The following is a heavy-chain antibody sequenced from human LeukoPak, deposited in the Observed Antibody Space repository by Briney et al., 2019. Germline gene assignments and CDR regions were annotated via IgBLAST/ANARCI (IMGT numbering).Heavy chain of an antibody. D-gene: IGHD3-16*01. J-gene: IGHJ5*02. V-gene: IGHV3-48*04. CDR1: GFTFISYA. Sequence: PGGSLRLSCAASGFTFISYAMSWVRQAPGKGLEWVSYISSSGSTIYYADSVKGRFTISRDNAKNSLSLQMNSMRAEDTAVYYCAREGGNGPFNWFDPWGQGTLVTVSS. CDR3: AREGGNGPFNWFDP. CDR2: ISSSGSTI.